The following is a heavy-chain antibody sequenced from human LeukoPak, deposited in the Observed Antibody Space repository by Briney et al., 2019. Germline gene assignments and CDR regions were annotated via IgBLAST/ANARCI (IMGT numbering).Heavy chain of an antibody. CDR1: GFTFSSYA. J-gene: IGHJ5*01. CDR2: ISGSGGST. Sequence: GGSLRLSCAASGFTFSSYAMSWVRQAPGKGLEWVSGISGSGGSTYYADSVKGRLTISRDNSKNTLYLQMNSLRAEDTAVYYCAKSYDYIWGSYRFNWFDSWGQGTLVTVSS. D-gene: IGHD3-16*02. V-gene: IGHV3-23*01. CDR3: AKSYDYIWGSYRFNWFDS.